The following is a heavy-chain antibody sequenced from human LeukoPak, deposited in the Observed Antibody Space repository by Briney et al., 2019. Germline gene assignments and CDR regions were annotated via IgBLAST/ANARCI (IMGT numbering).Heavy chain of an antibody. CDR1: GGSFSNYY. Sequence: PSETLSLTCAVYGGSFSNYYWSWIRQPPGKGLEWIGEINHSGSTNYNPSLKSRVTISVDTSKNQFSLKLSSVSAADTAVYYCARVTGYMIEDYFDYWGRGTLVTVSS. CDR3: ARVTGYMIEDYFDY. D-gene: IGHD3-22*01. V-gene: IGHV4-34*01. CDR2: INHSGST. J-gene: IGHJ4*02.